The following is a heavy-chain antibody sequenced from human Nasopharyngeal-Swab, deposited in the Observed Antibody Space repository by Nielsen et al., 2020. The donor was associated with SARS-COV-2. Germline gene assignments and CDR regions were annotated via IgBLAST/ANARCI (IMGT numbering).Heavy chain of an antibody. Sequence: GESLKISCAASGFTFSNAWTSWVRQAPGKGLEWVSAISGSGGSTYYADSVKGRFTISRDNSKNTLYLQMNSLRAEDTAVYYCANLYPNYFDYWGQGTLVTVSS. CDR1: GFTFSNAW. CDR2: ISGSGGST. J-gene: IGHJ4*02. CDR3: ANLYPNYFDY. D-gene: IGHD2-2*01. V-gene: IGHV3-23*01.